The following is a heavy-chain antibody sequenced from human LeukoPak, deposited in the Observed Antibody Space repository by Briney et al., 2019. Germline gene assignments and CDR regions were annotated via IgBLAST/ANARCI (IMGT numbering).Heavy chain of an antibody. J-gene: IGHJ4*02. D-gene: IGHD1-26*01. CDR3: ARAEGATPFDY. Sequence: GSLRLSCAASGFTFSSYEMNWVRQAPGKGLEWVSYISSSGSTIYYADSVKGRFTISRDNAKNSLYLQMNSLRAEDTAVYYCARAEGATPFDYWGQGTLVTVSS. CDR1: GFTFSSYE. CDR2: ISSSGSTI. V-gene: IGHV3-48*03.